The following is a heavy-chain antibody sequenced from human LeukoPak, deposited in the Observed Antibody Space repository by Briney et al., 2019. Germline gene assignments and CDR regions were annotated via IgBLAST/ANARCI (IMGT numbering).Heavy chain of an antibody. CDR3: ARDWGGNYDILTGSRDY. Sequence: ASVKVSCKASGYTFTSYYMHWVRQAPGQGLEWMGIINPSGGSTSYAQKFQGRVTMTRDTFTSTVYMELSSLRSEDTAVYYCARDWGGNYDILTGSRDYWGQGTLVTVSS. J-gene: IGHJ4*02. CDR1: GYTFTSYY. CDR2: INPSGGST. D-gene: IGHD3-9*01. V-gene: IGHV1-46*01.